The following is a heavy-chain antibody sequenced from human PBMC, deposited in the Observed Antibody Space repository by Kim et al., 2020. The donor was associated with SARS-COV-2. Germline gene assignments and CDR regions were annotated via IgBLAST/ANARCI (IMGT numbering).Heavy chain of an antibody. CDR2: IRSRIYGATT. D-gene: IGHD1-20*01. CDR1: GFNFGDFS. Sequence: GGSLRLSCPGSGFNFGDFSISWVRQTPEKGLEWVSFIRSRIYGATTEYAASLKDRFTISRDDSKNIAYLQMDSLRTEDTAVYFCARDPLYNNKWDSPFEYGGEGTRVTVFS. J-gene: IGHJ4*02. V-gene: IGHV3-49*04. CDR3: ARDPLYNNKWDSPFEY.